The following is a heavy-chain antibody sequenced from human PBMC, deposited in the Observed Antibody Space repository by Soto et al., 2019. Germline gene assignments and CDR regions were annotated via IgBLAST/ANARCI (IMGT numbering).Heavy chain of an antibody. Sequence: QVQLQESGPGLVKPSQTLSLTCTVSGGSISSGGYYWSWIRQHPGKGLEWIGYIYYSGSTYYNPSLQSRVTISVDTSKNPFSLKLSSVTAADTAVYYCARFIPGTGSDYWGQGTLVTVSS. CDR2: IYYSGST. V-gene: IGHV4-31*03. J-gene: IGHJ4*02. CDR1: GGSISSGGYY. CDR3: ARFIPGTGSDY. D-gene: IGHD1-20*01.